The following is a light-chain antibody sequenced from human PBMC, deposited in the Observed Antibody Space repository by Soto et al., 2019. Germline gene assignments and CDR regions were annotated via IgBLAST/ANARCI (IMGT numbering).Light chain of an antibody. V-gene: IGKV3-20*01. J-gene: IGKJ1*01. CDR3: QQYVTSSPRT. CDR1: HTISSSY. Sequence: EIVLTQSPGTLSLSPGERATLSCRASHTISSSYLAWYQQKPGQAHRLLMYGISRSATGIPDRYSGSGSGTEFTLTITRLEPEDFAVYYCQQYVTSSPRTFGQGTKVEIK. CDR2: GIS.